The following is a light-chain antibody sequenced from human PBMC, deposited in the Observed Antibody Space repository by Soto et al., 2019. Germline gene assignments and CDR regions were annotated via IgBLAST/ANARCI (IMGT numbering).Light chain of an antibody. J-gene: IGKJ1*01. CDR1: QSVSRN. CDR3: QQYNNWPRT. CDR2: GAS. V-gene: IGKV3-15*01. Sequence: EIVLTQSPGTLSLSPGERATLSCRASQSVSRNLAWYQQKPGQTPRLLIYGASTRASGVPAKFSGSGSGTEFTLTISSLQSEDFAVYYCQQYNNWPRTFGQGTKVVIK.